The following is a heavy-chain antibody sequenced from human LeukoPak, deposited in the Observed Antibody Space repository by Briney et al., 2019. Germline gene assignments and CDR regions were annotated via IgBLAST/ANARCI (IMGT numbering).Heavy chain of an antibody. J-gene: IGHJ6*04. Sequence: PGGSLRLSCAASGFTFSSYEMNWVRQAPGKGLEWVAYIQYDRTNEQYAHSVKGRFRISRDNSKNILYLQMNSLRTEDTAVYYCAKDRCSNGIGCYYYCMDVWGKGTTVTISS. CDR2: IQYDRTNE. CDR3: AKDRCSNGIGCYYYCMDV. D-gene: IGHD2-8*01. CDR1: GFTFSSYE. V-gene: IGHV3-30*02.